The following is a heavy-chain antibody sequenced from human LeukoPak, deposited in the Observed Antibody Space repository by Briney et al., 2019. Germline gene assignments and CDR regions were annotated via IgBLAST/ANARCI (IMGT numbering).Heavy chain of an antibody. CDR1: GGSISTSSYY. D-gene: IGHD3-16*02. CDR2: IYYSGST. V-gene: IGHV4-39*07. J-gene: IGHJ5*02. CDR3: ARVDLFYDSFWGTHRYDWFDP. Sequence: PSETLSLTCTVSGGSISTSSYYWGWIRQPPRKGLEWIGSIYYSGSTNYNPSLKSRVTISVDTSKNQFSLKLSSVTAADTAVYYCARVDLFYDSFWGTHRYDWFDPWGQGTLVTVSS.